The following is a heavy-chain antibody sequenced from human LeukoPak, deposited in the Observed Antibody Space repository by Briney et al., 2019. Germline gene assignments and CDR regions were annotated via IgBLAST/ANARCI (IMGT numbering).Heavy chain of an antibody. V-gene: IGHV4-59*01. Sequence: SETLSLTCTVSGGSISSYYWSWIRQPPGKGLEWVGQIYYSGSTNYNPSLKSRVTISIDTSKNQFSLKLSSVTAADTAVYYCARNSGSYLDYWGQGTLVTVSS. CDR3: ARNSGSYLDY. CDR2: IYYSGST. J-gene: IGHJ4*02. D-gene: IGHD1-26*01. CDR1: GGSISSYY.